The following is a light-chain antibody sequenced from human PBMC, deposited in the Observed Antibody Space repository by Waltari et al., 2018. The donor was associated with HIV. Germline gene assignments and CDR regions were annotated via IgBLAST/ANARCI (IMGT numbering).Light chain of an antibody. Sequence: QSALTQPASVSGSPGQSITISCTGTSSDVGGYKHVSWYQQHPGKAPKLTIYDISNRPSGVSNRFSGSKSGNTASLTISGLQAEDEADYYCCSYAGSSTFVVFGGGTKLTVL. J-gene: IGLJ2*01. CDR3: CSYAGSSTFVV. CDR2: DIS. V-gene: IGLV2-23*02. CDR1: SSDVGGYKH.